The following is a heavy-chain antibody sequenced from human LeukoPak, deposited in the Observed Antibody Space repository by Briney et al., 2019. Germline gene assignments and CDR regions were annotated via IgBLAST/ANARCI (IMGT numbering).Heavy chain of an antibody. J-gene: IGHJ4*02. CDR3: AKVICGGDCYSFDY. V-gene: IGHV3-9*01. CDR2: ISWNSGSI. D-gene: IGHD2-21*02. Sequence: GGSLRLSCAASGFTFDDYAMHWVRQAPGKGLEWVSGISWNSGSIGYADSVKGRFTISRDNAKNSLYLQMNSLRAEDTALYYCAKVICGGDCYSFDYWCQGTLVTVSS. CDR1: GFTFDDYA.